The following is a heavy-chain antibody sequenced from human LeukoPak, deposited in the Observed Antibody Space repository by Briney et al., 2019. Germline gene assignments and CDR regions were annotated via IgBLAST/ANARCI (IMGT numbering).Heavy chain of an antibody. J-gene: IGHJ4*02. CDR1: GFAFTSYS. V-gene: IGHV3-23*01. CDR2: ISGSGDRT. D-gene: IGHD1-26*01. Sequence: PGGSLRLSCAASGFAFTSYSMSWVRQAPGKGLEWVSLISGSGDRTFYADSVRGRFTISRDNSKNTLYLQMNSLRAEDTAVYYCAKDRIVGSTNHFDYWGQGTLVTVSS. CDR3: AKDRIVGSTNHFDY.